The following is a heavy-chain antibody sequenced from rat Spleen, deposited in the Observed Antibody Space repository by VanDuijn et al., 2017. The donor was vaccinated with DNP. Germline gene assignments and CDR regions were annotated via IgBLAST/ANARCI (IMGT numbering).Heavy chain of an antibody. CDR2: ISPSTYTT. D-gene: IGHD1-5*01. V-gene: IGHV5-25*01. Sequence: EVQLVESGGAFVQPGRSLKLSCAVSGFTFTNYDMAWVRQAPAKGLEWVASISPSTYTTYYRDSVKGRFTVSRDNGKSSLYLQMDSLRSEDTATYFCTRGGRYNPFAYWGQGTLVTVSS. J-gene: IGHJ3*01. CDR1: GFTFTNYD. CDR3: TRGGRYNPFAY.